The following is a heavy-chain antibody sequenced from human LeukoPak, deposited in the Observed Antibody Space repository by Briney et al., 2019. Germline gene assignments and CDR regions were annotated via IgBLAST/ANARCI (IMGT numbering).Heavy chain of an antibody. Sequence: ASVKVSCKASGYTFTGYYMHWVRQATGQRLEWRGWINPNSGGTNDAQKFQGRVTMTRDTSISTAYMELSRLRSDDTAVYYCARGQGIAVAAPDYWGQGTLVTVSS. V-gene: IGHV1-2*02. CDR1: GYTFTGYY. CDR2: INPNSGGT. CDR3: ARGQGIAVAAPDY. D-gene: IGHD6-19*01. J-gene: IGHJ4*02.